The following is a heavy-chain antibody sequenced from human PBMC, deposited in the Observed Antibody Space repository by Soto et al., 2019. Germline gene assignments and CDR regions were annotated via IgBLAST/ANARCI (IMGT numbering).Heavy chain of an antibody. CDR2: ISGGGGST. Sequence: PGGALRLSCAASGFTFSSYAMSWVRQAPGRGLEWVSAISGGGGSTHYADSVKGRFTISRDNSKNTLYLQMNSLRAEDTAVYYCAKPHYGSGSPDAFDIWGQGTMVTVSS. D-gene: IGHD3-10*01. V-gene: IGHV3-23*01. CDR1: GFTFSSYA. J-gene: IGHJ3*02. CDR3: AKPHYGSGSPDAFDI.